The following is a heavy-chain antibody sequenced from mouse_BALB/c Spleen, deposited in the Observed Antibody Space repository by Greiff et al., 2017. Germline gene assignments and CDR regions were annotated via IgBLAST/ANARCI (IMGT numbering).Heavy chain of an antibody. D-gene: IGHD2-1*01. CDR1: GFTFSSFG. CDR3: ARGYGAGNHFDY. Sequence: EVKLVESGGGLVQPGGSLKLSCAASGFTFSSFGMHWVRQAPEKGLEWVAYISSGSSTIYYADTVKGRFTISRDNPKNTLFLQMTSLRSEDTAMYYCARGYGAGNHFDYWGQGTTLTVSS. J-gene: IGHJ2*01. V-gene: IGHV5-17*02. CDR2: ISSGSSTI.